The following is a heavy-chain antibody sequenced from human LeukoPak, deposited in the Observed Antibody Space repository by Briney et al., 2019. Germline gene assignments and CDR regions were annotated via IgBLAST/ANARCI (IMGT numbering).Heavy chain of an antibody. J-gene: IGHJ5*02. CDR2: ISAYNGNT. V-gene: IGHV1-18*04. CDR3: ARVVAGGPNWFDP. D-gene: IGHD6-19*01. Sequence: ASVKVCCKASGYTFTAYYIQWVRQAPGQGLEWMGWISAYNGNTNYAQKLQGRVTMTTDTSTSTAYMELRSLRSDDTAVYYCARVVAGGPNWFDPWGQGTLVTVSS. CDR1: GYTFTAYY.